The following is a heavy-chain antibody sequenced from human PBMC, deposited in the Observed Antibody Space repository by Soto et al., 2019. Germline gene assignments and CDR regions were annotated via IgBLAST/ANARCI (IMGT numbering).Heavy chain of an antibody. CDR3: ARDSDYYYGMDV. J-gene: IGHJ6*02. Sequence: LWGSLRLSCAAAGFTFSSYGMHWVRQAQAQGLEWGAVIWYEGRNKYYEDSVKGKFNSTRNNSKNTLYLQMNSLRAEDTAVYYCARDSDYYYGMDVWGQGT. V-gene: IGHV3-33*01. CDR1: GFTFSSYG. CDR2: IWYEGRNK.